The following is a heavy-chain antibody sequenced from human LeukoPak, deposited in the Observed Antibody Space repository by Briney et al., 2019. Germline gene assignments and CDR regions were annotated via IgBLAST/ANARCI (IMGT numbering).Heavy chain of an antibody. V-gene: IGHV1-69*01. Sequence: GSSVKVSCKASGGTFSSYAISWVRQAPGQGLEWMGGIIPIFGTANYAQKFQGRVTITADESTSTAYMELSSLRSEDTAVYYCASDSLAPAGAYFDYWGQGTLVTVSS. CDR1: GGTFSSYA. CDR3: ASDSLAPAGAYFDY. CDR2: IIPIFGTA. J-gene: IGHJ4*02. D-gene: IGHD2-2*01.